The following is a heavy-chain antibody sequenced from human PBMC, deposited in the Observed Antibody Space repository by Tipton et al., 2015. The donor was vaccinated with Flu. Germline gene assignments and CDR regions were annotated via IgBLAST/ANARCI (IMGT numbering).Heavy chain of an antibody. V-gene: IGHV4-59*01. Sequence: LRLSCTVSGGSISSYYWSWIRQPPGKGLEWIGYIYYSGSTNYNPSLKSRVTISVDTSKNQFSLKLSSVTAADTAVCYCARAMDYGDPYYYYGMDVWGQGTTVTVSS. D-gene: IGHD4-17*01. CDR2: IYYSGST. J-gene: IGHJ6*02. CDR3: ARAMDYGDPYYYYGMDV. CDR1: GGSISSYY.